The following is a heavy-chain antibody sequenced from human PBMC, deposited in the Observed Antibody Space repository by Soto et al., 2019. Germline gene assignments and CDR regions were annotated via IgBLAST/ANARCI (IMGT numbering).Heavy chain of an antibody. Sequence: SETLSLTCAVYGGSFTDYYWSWIRQPPGQGLEWIGEITHFGGFDPNPSLDSRATISVDTTKNQFSLKLSSVTTADTALYYCARGRQRPSAAYKGHGYYGMDVWGQGTTVT. CDR2: ITHFGGF. D-gene: IGHD2-2*01. J-gene: IGHJ6*02. CDR3: ARGRQRPSAAYKGHGYYGMDV. CDR1: GGSFTDYY. V-gene: IGHV4-34*04.